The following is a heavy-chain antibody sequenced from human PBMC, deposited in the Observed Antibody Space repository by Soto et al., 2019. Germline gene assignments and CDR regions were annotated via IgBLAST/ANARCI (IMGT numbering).Heavy chain of an antibody. CDR1: GYTFTSYG. V-gene: IGHV1-18*01. Sequence: ASVKVSCKASGYTFTSYGISWVRQAPGQGLEWMGWISAYNGNTNYAQKLQGRVTMTTDTSTSTVYMELSSLRSEDTAVYYCARDQVAGTYYFDYWGQGTLVTVSS. J-gene: IGHJ4*02. CDR2: ISAYNGNT. CDR3: ARDQVAGTYYFDY. D-gene: IGHD2-15*01.